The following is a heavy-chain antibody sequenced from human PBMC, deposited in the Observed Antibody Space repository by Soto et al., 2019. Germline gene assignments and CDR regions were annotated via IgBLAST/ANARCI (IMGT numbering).Heavy chain of an antibody. CDR3: ARIVVPGPLRTCDH. D-gene: IGHD2-8*01. Sequence: QVTLKESGPVLVKPTEPLTLTCSVSGFSLSDDTMGVSWVRQSPGKAPEWLVHIMSNHGKSFRKSLQSRITVFEATWKRQPVLMTTNMAPEHACTYHCARIVVPGPLRTCDHWAPGTLLTLSS. CDR2: IMSNHGK. CDR1: GFSLSDDTMG. V-gene: IGHV2-26*01. J-gene: IGHJ1*01.